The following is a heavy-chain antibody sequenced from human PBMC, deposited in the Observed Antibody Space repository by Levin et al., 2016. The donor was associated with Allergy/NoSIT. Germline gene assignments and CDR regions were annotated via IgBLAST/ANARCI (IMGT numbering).Heavy chain of an antibody. J-gene: IGHJ6*02. CDR1: GFTFSNYG. Sequence: LSLTCAASGFTFSNYGFHWVRQAPGKGLEWVAVIWYDGSQRYYVESVKGRFTISRDNSKSTVYLQMNSLRDEDTGLYYCARDPHSSMDVWGQGITVTVSS. V-gene: IGHV3-33*08. CDR2: IWYDGSQR. CDR3: ARDPHSSMDV.